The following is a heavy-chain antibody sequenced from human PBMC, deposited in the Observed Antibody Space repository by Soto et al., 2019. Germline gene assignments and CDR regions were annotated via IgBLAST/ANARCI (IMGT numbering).Heavy chain of an antibody. CDR1: GFSFSDYY. V-gene: IGHV3-11*01. CDR3: ARRASTGRHFDY. J-gene: IGHJ4*02. D-gene: IGHD1-1*01. Sequence: GGSLRLSCAASGFSFSDYYMTWIRQAPGKGLEWVSHISSSGSSIYYADSVKGRFTISRDNAQNSLYPQMNSLGAEDTAVYYCARRASTGRHFDYWGQGTLVTVSS. CDR2: ISSSGSSI.